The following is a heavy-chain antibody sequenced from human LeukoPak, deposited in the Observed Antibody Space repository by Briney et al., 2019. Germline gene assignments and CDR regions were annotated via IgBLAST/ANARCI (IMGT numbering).Heavy chain of an antibody. CDR3: ARGVGRAYYYYTMDV. J-gene: IGHJ6*02. CDR1: GGSISSYY. V-gene: IGHV4-59*01. D-gene: IGHD6-13*01. Sequence: SETLSLTCTVSGGSISSYYWSWIRQPPGKGLEWIGYIYYSGSTNYNPSLKSRVTISVDTSKNQFSLKLSSVTAADTALYYCARGVGRAYYYYTMDVWGQGTTVTVS. CDR2: IYYSGST.